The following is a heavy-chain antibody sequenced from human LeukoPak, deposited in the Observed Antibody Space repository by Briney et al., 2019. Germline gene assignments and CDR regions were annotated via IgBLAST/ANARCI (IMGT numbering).Heavy chain of an antibody. CDR1: GFTFSSHG. CDR3: AKDVSSSDAFDI. J-gene: IGHJ3*02. D-gene: IGHD6-6*01. CDR2: ISGSGGST. V-gene: IGHV3-23*01. Sequence: PGGSLRLSCAASGFTFSSHGMSWVRQAPGKGLEWVSAISGSGGSTYYADSVKGRFTISRDNSKNTLYLQMNSLRAEDTAVYYCAKDVSSSDAFDIWGQGTMVTVSS.